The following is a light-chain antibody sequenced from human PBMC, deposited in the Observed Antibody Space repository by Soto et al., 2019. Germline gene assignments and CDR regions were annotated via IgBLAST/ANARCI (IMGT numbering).Light chain of an antibody. CDR1: SSDVGGYNY. V-gene: IGLV2-14*01. CDR2: EVS. J-gene: IGLJ1*01. CDR3: SSYTSSSTF. Sequence: QSVLTQPASVSGSPGQSITISCTGTSSDVGGYNYVSWYQQHPGKAPKLMIYEVSNRPSGVSNRFSGSKSGNTASQTISGLQAENEADYYCSSYTSSSTFFGTGTKVTVL.